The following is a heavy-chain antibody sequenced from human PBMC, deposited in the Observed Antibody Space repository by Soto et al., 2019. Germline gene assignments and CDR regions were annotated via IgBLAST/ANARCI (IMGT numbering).Heavy chain of an antibody. D-gene: IGHD2-8*01. Sequence: PSETLSLTCTVSGYSFSNFYWSWIRQPPGKGLEWIGYFHGSGNTGYNPSLENRVSIGLGTSANQFSLKLSSVTAADTAMYFCARYNSYAIDYWGRGTLVTVSS. CDR2: FHGSGNT. V-gene: IGHV4-59*01. J-gene: IGHJ4*02. CDR1: GYSFSNFY. CDR3: ARYNSYAIDY.